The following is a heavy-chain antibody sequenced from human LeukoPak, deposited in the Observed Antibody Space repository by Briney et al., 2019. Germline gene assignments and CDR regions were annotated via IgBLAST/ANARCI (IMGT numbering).Heavy chain of an antibody. J-gene: IGHJ4*02. V-gene: IGHV3-23*01. Sequence: GGSLRLSCAASGFTVSSNYMSWVRQAPGKGLEWISTMTATGGAAFYADSVKGRFTISRDNSKDTLYLQMNSLGADDTAVYYCAKVPSGSPPYWGQGTLVTVSS. CDR2: MTATGGAA. CDR1: GFTVSSNY. D-gene: IGHD1-26*01. CDR3: AKVPSGSPPY.